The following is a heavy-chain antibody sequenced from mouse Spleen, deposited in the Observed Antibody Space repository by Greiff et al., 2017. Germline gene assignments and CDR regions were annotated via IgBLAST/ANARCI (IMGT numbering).Heavy chain of an antibody. CDR3: ARDYYGSRPFAY. CDR1: GFTFSSYY. D-gene: IGHD1-1*01. Sequence: EVKLMESGGGLVKLGGSLKLSCAASGFTFSSYYMSWVRQTPEKRLEWVATISSGGGSTYYPDSVKGRFTISRDNAKNTLYLQMSSLNSEDTAVYYCARDYYGSRPFAYWGQGTLVTVSA. V-gene: IGHV5-6-4*01. CDR2: ISSGGGST. J-gene: IGHJ3*01.